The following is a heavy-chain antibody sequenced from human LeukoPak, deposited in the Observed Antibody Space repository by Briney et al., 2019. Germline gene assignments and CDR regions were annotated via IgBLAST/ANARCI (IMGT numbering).Heavy chain of an antibody. V-gene: IGHV3-15*01. CDR3: TTTRGYGSGSYSGEG. CDR1: GFTFNNAW. CDR2: IKSKTDGGTT. Sequence: GGSLRLSCAASGFTFNNAWMSWVRQAPGKGLEWVGRIKSKTDGGTTDYAAPVKGRFTISRDDSKNTLYLQMNSLKTEDTAVYYCTTTRGYGSGSYSGEGWGQGTLVTVSS. J-gene: IGHJ4*02. D-gene: IGHD3-10*01.